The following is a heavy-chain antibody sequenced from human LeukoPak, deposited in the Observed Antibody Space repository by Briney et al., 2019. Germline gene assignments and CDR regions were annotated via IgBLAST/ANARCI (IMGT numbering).Heavy chain of an antibody. CDR1: GYSFSNHW. Sequence: GESLKISCKGSGYSFSNHWIGWVRQMPGKGLEWMGIICPGDSDTRYSPSLQGQVTISADKSISTVYLQWSSLKASDTAVYYCARLVGASLVDYFQHWGQGTLVTVSS. J-gene: IGHJ1*01. CDR3: ARLVGASLVDYFQH. D-gene: IGHD1-26*01. V-gene: IGHV5-51*01. CDR2: ICPGDSDT.